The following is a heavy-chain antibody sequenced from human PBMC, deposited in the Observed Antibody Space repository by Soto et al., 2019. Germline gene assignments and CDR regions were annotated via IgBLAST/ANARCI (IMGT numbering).Heavy chain of an antibody. CDR1: GGTFSSYA. Sequence: GASVKVSCKASGGTFSSYAISWVRQAPGQGLEWMGGIIPIFGTANCAQKFQGRVTITADESTSTAYMELSSLRSEDTAVYYCARGPFVERERFLEWAPSEVAKWFDPWGQGTLVTVSS. D-gene: IGHD3-3*01. V-gene: IGHV1-69*13. J-gene: IGHJ5*02. CDR3: ARGPFVERERFLEWAPSEVAKWFDP. CDR2: IIPIFGTA.